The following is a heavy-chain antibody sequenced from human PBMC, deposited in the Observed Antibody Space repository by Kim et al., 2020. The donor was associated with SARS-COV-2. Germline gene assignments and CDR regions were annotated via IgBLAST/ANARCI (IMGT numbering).Heavy chain of an antibody. CDR1: GFTVSSYV. D-gene: IGHD2-8*02. V-gene: IGHV3-23*03. CDR2: IINPLGNA. J-gene: IGHJ3*01. Sequence: GWSLRLSCAASGFTVSSYVMNWVRQAPGKGLEWVAIINPLGNAKYAGAVKGGLTISTRDSNNNLLLQVNSSTAADASAYYYKVTVDRVAGYGWGQ. CDR3: KVTVDRVAGYG.